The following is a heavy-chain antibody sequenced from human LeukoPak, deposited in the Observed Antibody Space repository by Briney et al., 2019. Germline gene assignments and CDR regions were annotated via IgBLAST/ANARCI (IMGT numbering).Heavy chain of an antibody. V-gene: IGHV3-7*04. Sequence: RGSLRLSCAASGFTFTTYWLTWVRQAPGKGPEWAANIKQDGSEKYYVDSVKGRFYISRGNAQNSVYLQMNSLRAEDTAMYYCVRGRNGNPWAQGPLVTVSS. D-gene: IGHD1-26*01. J-gene: IGHJ5*02. CDR2: IKQDGSEK. CDR3: VRGRNGNP. CDR1: GFTFTTYW.